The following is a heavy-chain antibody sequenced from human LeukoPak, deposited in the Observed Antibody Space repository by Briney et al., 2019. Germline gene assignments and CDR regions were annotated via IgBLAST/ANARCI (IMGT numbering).Heavy chain of an antibody. Sequence: PSETLSLTCTVSGGSISTYYWTWIRQPPGKGLEWIGYINYNGRTDYNPSLKSRVTISLDTSKNQFSLKLRPVTAADMAVYYSAKWGYYYDSSAYVAPTDDSWGQGTLVTVSS. CDR3: AKWGYYYDSSAYVAPTDDS. D-gene: IGHD3-22*01. CDR2: INYNGRT. J-gene: IGHJ4*02. V-gene: IGHV4-59*01. CDR1: GGSISTYY.